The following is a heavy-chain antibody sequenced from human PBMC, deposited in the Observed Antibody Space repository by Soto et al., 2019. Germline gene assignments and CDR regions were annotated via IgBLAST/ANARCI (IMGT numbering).Heavy chain of an antibody. D-gene: IGHD2-21*02. CDR2: IIPIFGTA. J-gene: IGHJ6*02. CDR3: ARVGAYCGGDCYNYGMAV. V-gene: IGHV1-69*06. Sequence: QVQLVQSGAEVKKPGSSVKVSCKASGGTFSSYAISWVRQAPGQGLEWMGGIIPIFGTANYAQKFQGRVTITADKSTSTAYMELSSLRSEDTAVYYCARVGAYCGGDCYNYGMAVWGQGTTVTVSS. CDR1: GGTFSSYA.